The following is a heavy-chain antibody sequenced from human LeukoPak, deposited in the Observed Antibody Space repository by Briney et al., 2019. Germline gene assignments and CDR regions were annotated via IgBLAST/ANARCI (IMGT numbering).Heavy chain of an antibody. D-gene: IGHD2-21*01. CDR2: IKQDGSEK. J-gene: IGHJ4*02. CDR3: ARGLVEIGY. CDR1: GFTFSSYW. V-gene: IGHV3-7*01. Sequence: PGGSLRLSCAASGFTFSSYWTSWVRQAPGKGLEWVANIKQDGSEKYYVDSVKGRFTVSRDNAKNSLYLQMNSLRAEDTAVYYCARGLVEIGYWGQGTLVTVSS.